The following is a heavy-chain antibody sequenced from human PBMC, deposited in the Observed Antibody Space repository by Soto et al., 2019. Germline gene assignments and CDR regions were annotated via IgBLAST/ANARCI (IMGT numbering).Heavy chain of an antibody. J-gene: IGHJ5*02. V-gene: IGHV4-59*12. CDR2: IYYSGST. Sequence: SETLSLTCNVSGGSISRYYWSWIRQPPGKGLEWIGDIYYSGSTNYNPSLKSRVTILVDTSKNQFSLKLRSVTAADTAVYYCARDGNINYGWFDPWGQGTLGTVSS. CDR1: GGSISRYY. D-gene: IGHD4-4*01. CDR3: ARDGNINYGWFDP.